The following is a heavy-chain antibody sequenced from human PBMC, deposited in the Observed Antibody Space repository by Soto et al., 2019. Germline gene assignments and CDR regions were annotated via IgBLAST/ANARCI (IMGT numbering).Heavy chain of an antibody. J-gene: IGHJ6*04. CDR1: GFIFSNYA. V-gene: IGHV3-30*09. CDR2: ISYDGRHI. Sequence: QLHLVESGGGVVQPGNSLRLSCTASGFIFSNYAMHWVRQAPGKGLEWVALISYDGRHIYYADSVKGRFAISRDNSKNTLDLVMNSLRREDTAMYYCARDVSDYVLDVWCEGATVNVSS. D-gene: IGHD4-17*01. CDR3: ARDVSDYVLDV.